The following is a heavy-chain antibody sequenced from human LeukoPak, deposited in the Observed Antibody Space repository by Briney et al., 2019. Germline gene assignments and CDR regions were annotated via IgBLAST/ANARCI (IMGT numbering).Heavy chain of an antibody. CDR2: ISGYNGDT. J-gene: IGHJ5*02. CDR1: GYTFSNYG. V-gene: IGHV1-18*01. CDR3: ARSYYDSSGYGWFDP. Sequence: ASVKVSCKTSGYTFSNYGVSWVRQAPGQGLEWMGWISGYNGDTNYAQEPQGRVTMTTDTSTSTGYMELRSLRSDDTAVYYCARSYYDSSGYGWFDPWGQGTLVTVSS. D-gene: IGHD3-22*01.